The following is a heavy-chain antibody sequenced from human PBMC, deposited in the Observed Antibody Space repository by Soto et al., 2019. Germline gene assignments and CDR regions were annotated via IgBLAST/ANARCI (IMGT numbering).Heavy chain of an antibody. D-gene: IGHD1-7*01. V-gene: IGHV1-69*13. CDR1: GGTFSSYA. J-gene: IGHJ6*02. CDR2: IIPIFGTA. CDR3: ARGXRNFNWNYGDYYYGMDV. Sequence: SVKVSCKASGGTFSSYAISWVRQAPGQGLEWMGGIIPIFGTANYAQKFQGRVTITADESTSTAYMELSSLRSEDTAVYYCARGXRNFNWNYGDYYYGMDVWGQGTTVTVSS.